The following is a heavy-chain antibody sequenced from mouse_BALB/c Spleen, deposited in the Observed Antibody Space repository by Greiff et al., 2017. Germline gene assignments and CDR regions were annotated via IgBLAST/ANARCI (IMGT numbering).Heavy chain of an antibody. J-gene: IGHJ4*01. CDR2: ISYSGST. CDR1: GYSITSDYA. D-gene: IGHD2-4*01. V-gene: IGHV3-2*02. CDR3: ARKVYYDYDGYYAMDY. Sequence: EVQLQQSGPGLVKPSQSLSLTCTVTGYSITSDYAWNWIRQFPGNKLEWMGYISYSGSTSYNPSLKSRISITRDTSKNQFFLQLNSVTTEDTATYYCARKVYYDYDGYYAMDYWGQGTSVTVSS.